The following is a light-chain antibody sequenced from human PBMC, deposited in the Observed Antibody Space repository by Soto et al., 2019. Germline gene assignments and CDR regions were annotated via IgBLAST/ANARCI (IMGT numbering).Light chain of an antibody. V-gene: IGKV1-39*01. CDR1: HSISSY. CDR3: QQSYSTPTWT. J-gene: IGKJ1*01. CDR2: AAS. Sequence: DIQMTQSTSSLSASVGDRVTITCRASHSISSYLNWYQQKPGKAPKLLIYAASSLQSGVPSRFSGSGSGTDFTLTISSLQPEDFATYYCQQSYSTPTWTFAQGTKVDI.